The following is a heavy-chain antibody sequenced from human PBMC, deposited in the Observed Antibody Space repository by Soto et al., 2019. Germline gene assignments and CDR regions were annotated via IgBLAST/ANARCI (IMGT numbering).Heavy chain of an antibody. J-gene: IGHJ4*02. CDR2: ISGSGGST. V-gene: IGHV3-23*01. Sequence: LGKWLEWVSAISGSGGSTYYADSVKGRFTISRDNSKNTLYLQMNSLRAEDTAVYYCAKEVATIPITDYWGQGTLVTVSS. CDR3: AKEVATIPITDY. D-gene: IGHD5-12*01.